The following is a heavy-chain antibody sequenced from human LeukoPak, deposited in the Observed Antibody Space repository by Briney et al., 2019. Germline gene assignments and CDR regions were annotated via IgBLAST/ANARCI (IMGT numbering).Heavy chain of an antibody. CDR2: ISRSGRNP. J-gene: IGHJ6*02. D-gene: IGHD3-3*01. Sequence: GGSLTLSCAASGFPFSSYAMSWIRQAPGKALEWVSDISRSGRNPYYPAHEKGRFTITRDNSKNTPYPQINSLSAQDTAVYYCARAYYDFWSGYFYYYYYCGMDVWGQGTTVTVSS. V-gene: IGHV3-23*01. CDR1: GFPFSSYA. CDR3: ARAYYDFWSGYFYYYYYCGMDV.